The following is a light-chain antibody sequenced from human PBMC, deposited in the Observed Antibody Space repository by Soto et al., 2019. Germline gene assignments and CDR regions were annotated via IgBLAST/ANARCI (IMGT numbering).Light chain of an antibody. CDR1: QSVSSSY. CDR2: DAS. CDR3: QLYGSSPRT. Sequence: EIVLTQSPGTLSLSPGERATLSCRASQSVSSSYLACYQQKPGQAPRLLIYDASSRATGIPDRFSGSGSGTDFTLPISGLEPEDFAVYYCQLYGSSPRTFGQRTKVEI. J-gene: IGKJ1*01. V-gene: IGKV3-20*01.